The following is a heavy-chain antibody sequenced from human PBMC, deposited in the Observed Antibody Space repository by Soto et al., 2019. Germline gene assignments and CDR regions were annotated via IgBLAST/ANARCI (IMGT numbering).Heavy chain of an antibody. CDR2: IIPIFGTA. D-gene: IGHD6-19*01. CDR3: AKVRYSSPMGYYYGMDV. J-gene: IGHJ6*02. CDR1: RVAFSKFI. Sequence: QAQLEQSGGEVKKPGSSVTFSCKASRVAFSKFIVTWVRQAPGLGLEWVGGIIPIFGTANYAQKFQGRVTITADESTSTSYMEVNNLRSEDTAVYYCAKVRYSSPMGYYYGMDVWGQGTTVTVSS. V-gene: IGHV1-69*01.